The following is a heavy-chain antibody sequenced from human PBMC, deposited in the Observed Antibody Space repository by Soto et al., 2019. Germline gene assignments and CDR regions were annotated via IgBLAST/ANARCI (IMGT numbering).Heavy chain of an antibody. CDR2: ISYDGSNK. CDR3: ARDPLWGTAMVLWYFDL. V-gene: IGHV3-30-3*01. D-gene: IGHD5-18*01. J-gene: IGHJ2*01. Sequence: QVQLVESGGGVVQPGRSLRLSCAASGFTFRSYAMHWVRQAPGKVLEWVAVISYDGSNKYYADSVKGRFTISRDNSKNTLYLQMNSLRAEDTAVYYCARDPLWGTAMVLWYFDLWGRGTLVTVSS. CDR1: GFTFRSYA.